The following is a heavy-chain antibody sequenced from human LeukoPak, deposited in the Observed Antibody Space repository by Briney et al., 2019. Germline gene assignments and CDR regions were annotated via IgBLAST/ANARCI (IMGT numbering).Heavy chain of an antibody. Sequence: GGSLRLSRAASGFTFTSYGMHWVRQAPGKGLEWVAFIRYDGSDEYNGDSVRGRFTISRDNSKNTLYLQMNSLRAEDTAVYSCARGADGVSSNSRGWFDPWGQGTLVTVSS. CDR2: IRYDGSDE. D-gene: IGHD2-15*01. V-gene: IGHV3-30*02. J-gene: IGHJ5*02. CDR3: ARGADGVSSNSRGWFDP. CDR1: GFTFTSYG.